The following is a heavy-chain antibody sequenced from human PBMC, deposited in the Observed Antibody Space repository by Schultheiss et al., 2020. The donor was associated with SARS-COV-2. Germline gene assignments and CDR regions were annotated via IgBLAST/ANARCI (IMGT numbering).Heavy chain of an antibody. V-gene: IGHV3-23*01. J-gene: IGHJ6*01. CDR3: AKDTASETPGGLDV. Sequence: GGSLRLSCAASGFTFSSYAMHWVRQAPGTGLEWVSAISGSGGSTYYADSVKGRFTISRDNSKNTLYLQMNSLRVEDTAIYYCAKDTASETPGGLDVWGQGTTVTVSS. CDR1: GFTFSSYA. D-gene: IGHD6-25*01. CDR2: ISGSGGST.